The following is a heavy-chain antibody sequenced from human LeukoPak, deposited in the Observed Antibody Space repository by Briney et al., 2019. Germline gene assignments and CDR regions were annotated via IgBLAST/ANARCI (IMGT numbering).Heavy chain of an antibody. V-gene: IGHV1-69*04. J-gene: IGHJ4*02. CDR2: IIPVLGIA. CDR1: GGTFSSYA. Sequence: SVKVSCKASGGTFSSYAISWVRQAPGQGLEWMGRIIPVLGIANYAQKFQGRVTITADKSTSTAYMELSSLRSEDTAVYYCARGEGYCSGGSCYPFDYWGQGTLVTVSS. D-gene: IGHD2-15*01. CDR3: ARGEGYCSGGSCYPFDY.